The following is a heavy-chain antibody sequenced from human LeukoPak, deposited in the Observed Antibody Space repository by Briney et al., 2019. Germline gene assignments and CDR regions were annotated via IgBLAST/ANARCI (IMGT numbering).Heavy chain of an antibody. CDR2: IRYDGSNK. D-gene: IGHD2-15*01. J-gene: IGHJ4*02. CDR3: ARDSDVHCSGGRCTNFDY. CDR1: GFTFSSYG. Sequence: GGSLRLSCAASGFTFSSYGMHWVRQAPGKGLEWVAFIRYDGSNKYYADSVKGRFTISRDNAKKSLYLQMNSLRAEDTAVYYCARDSDVHCSGGRCTNFDYWGQGILVTVS. V-gene: IGHV3-30*02.